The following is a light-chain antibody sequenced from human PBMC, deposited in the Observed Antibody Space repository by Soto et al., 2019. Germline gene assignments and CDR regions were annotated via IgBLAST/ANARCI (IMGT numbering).Light chain of an antibody. CDR2: LGS. Sequence: DIVMTQSPVSLPVTPGEPASISCRASQILLHYNGYNYLDWYLQKPGQSPQLLIYLGSNRASGVPDRFSGSGSGTEFTLQINRVEAEDVGVYYCMQAVQAPLTFGQGTKLEIK. CDR3: MQAVQAPLT. CDR1: QILLHYNGYNY. V-gene: IGKV2-28*01. J-gene: IGKJ2*01.